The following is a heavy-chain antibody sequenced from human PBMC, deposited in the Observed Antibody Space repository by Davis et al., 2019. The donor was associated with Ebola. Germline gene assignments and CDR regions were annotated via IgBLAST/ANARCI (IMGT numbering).Heavy chain of an antibody. J-gene: IGHJ3*02. V-gene: IGHV3-23*02. CDR2: ISGTGTT. Sequence: PGGSLRLSCAASGLTFGNIAMAWVRQAPGKGLQWVSSISGTGTTYYVDSVKGRFSISRDNSRNTVYMHMNSLRAEDTAVYYCAKDASFSMIMVGDAFDIWGQGTMVTVSS. CDR1: GLTFGNIA. CDR3: AKDASFSMIMVGDAFDI. D-gene: IGHD3-22*01.